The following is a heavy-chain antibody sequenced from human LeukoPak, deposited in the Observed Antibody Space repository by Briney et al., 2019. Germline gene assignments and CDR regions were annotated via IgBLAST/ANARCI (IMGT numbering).Heavy chain of an antibody. D-gene: IGHD3-22*01. Sequence: ASVKVSCKASGYTFTSYGISWVRQAPGQGLEWMGWISAYNGNTNYTQKLQGRVTMTTDTSTSTAHMELRSMRSDDTAVYYCARLGTTYYDSSGYYSNWFDPWGQGTLVTVSS. J-gene: IGHJ5*02. CDR3: ARLGTTYYDSSGYYSNWFDP. CDR2: ISAYNGNT. V-gene: IGHV1-18*01. CDR1: GYTFTSYG.